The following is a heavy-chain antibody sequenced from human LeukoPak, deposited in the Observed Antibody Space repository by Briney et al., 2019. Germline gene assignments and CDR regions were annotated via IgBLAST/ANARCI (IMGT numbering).Heavy chain of an antibody. CDR2: IIPIFGTA. CDR1: GGTFSSYA. Sequence: ASVKVSCKASGGTFSSYAISWVRQAPGQGLEWMGGIIPIFGTANYAQKFQGRVTTTADEFTSTAYMELNSLRSEDTAVYYCARDFLGSYSTEHGDYWGQGTLVTVSS. J-gene: IGHJ4*02. V-gene: IGHV1-69*13. CDR3: ARDFLGSYSTEHGDY. D-gene: IGHD1-26*01.